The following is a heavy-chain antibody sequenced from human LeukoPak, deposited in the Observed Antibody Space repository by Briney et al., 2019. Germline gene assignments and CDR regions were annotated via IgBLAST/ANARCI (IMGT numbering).Heavy chain of an antibody. D-gene: IGHD1-26*01. J-gene: IGHJ4*02. Sequence: GGSLRLSCAASGFTFKNALMSWVRQAPGQGLDWVGRIKTKTEGATTDYAAPVKGRFTILRDDSKNTIYLQMNSLNTEDTAVYYCTTVNSGSHDYWGQGTLVTVSS. V-gene: IGHV3-15*01. CDR3: TTVNSGSHDY. CDR2: IKTKTEGATT. CDR1: GFTFKNAL.